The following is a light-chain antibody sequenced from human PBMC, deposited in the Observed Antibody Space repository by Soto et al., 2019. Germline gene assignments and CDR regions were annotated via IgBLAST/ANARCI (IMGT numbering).Light chain of an antibody. J-gene: IGKJ1*01. Sequence: PVTQFPSSFSASLGDRVTITCRASQSVTTYLHWYQQKAGEAPKLLIYAISNLQSGVSSRFSGSGSGTDFSLTINTLQPEDFATYYCQQGYSTPWTFGQGTKVDI. CDR2: AIS. V-gene: IGKV1-39*01. CDR1: QSVTTY. CDR3: QQGYSTPWT.